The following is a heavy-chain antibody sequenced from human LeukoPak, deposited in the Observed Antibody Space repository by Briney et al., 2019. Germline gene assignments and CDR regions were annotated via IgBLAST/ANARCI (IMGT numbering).Heavy chain of an antibody. CDR1: GFTFSSYS. V-gene: IGHV3-21*01. CDR3: ARWEVRLNAFEM. CDR2: ISSSSSYI. D-gene: IGHD3-10*01. Sequence: GGSLRLSCAASGFTFSSYSMNWVRQAPGKGLAWVSSISSSSSYIYYADSVKGRFTISRDNAKNSLYLQMNSLRAEDTAVYYCARWEVRLNAFEMWGQGTIVTVSS. J-gene: IGHJ3*02.